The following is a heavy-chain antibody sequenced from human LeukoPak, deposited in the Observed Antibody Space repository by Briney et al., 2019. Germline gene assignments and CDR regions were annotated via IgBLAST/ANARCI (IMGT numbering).Heavy chain of an antibody. V-gene: IGHV4-34*01. Sequence: SETLSLTCSVYDVSLSGNYWSWVRQPPGKGLEWIGETSHGGHTNYNPSLKSRVAISIDTSKNQFSLKSTSVTAADTAVYYCARDNDSSGTPQRTFDYWGQGTLVTVSS. CDR2: TSHGGHT. J-gene: IGHJ4*02. CDR3: ARDNDSSGTPQRTFDY. D-gene: IGHD3-22*01. CDR1: DVSLSGNY.